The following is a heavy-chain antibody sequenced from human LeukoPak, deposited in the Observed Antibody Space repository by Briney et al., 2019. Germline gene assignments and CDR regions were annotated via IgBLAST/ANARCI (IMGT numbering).Heavy chain of an antibody. J-gene: IGHJ4*02. D-gene: IGHD2-21*01. V-gene: IGHV1-69*13. Sequence: SVKVSCKASGYTFTSYAISWVRQPPGQGLEWMGGIIPIFGTANYAQKFQGRVTITADESTSTAYMELSSLRSEDTAVYYCARVLAYCGGDCYGYWGQGTLVTVSS. CDR1: GYTFTSYA. CDR3: ARVLAYCGGDCYGY. CDR2: IIPIFGTA.